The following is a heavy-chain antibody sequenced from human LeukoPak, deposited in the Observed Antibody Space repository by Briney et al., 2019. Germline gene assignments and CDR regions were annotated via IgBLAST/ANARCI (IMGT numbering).Heavy chain of an antibody. D-gene: IGHD5-12*01. CDR1: GGSISSSSYY. CDR3: ARRDIVATISM. Sequence: SETLSLTCTVSGGSISSSSYYWAWIRQPPEKGLEWIGSIYYSGNTFYNPSLKSRVTISADTSKNQFSLKLSSVTAADTAVYYCARRDIVATISMWGQGTLVTVSS. J-gene: IGHJ4*02. CDR2: IYYSGNT. V-gene: IGHV4-39*01.